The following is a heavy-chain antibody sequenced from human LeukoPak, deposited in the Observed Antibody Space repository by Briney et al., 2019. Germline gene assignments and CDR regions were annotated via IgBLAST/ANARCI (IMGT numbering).Heavy chain of an antibody. J-gene: IGHJ4*02. CDR3: ARARGVSTGYRPIDY. V-gene: IGHV3-21*01. Sequence: PGGSLRLSCAASGFTFSSYSMNWDRQAPGKGLEWVSSISSSSSYIYYADSVKGRFTISRDNAKNSLYLQMNSLRAEDTAVYYCARARGVSTGYRPIDYWGQGTLVTVSS. D-gene: IGHD3-22*01. CDR1: GFTFSSYS. CDR2: ISSSSSYI.